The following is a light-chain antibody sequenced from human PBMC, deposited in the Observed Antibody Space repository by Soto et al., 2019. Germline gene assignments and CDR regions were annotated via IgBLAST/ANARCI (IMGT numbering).Light chain of an antibody. CDR2: AAS. J-gene: IGKJ5*01. Sequence: MPQSPSTLSSSLGDRVTITCRASQSVGTTLAWYQQRPGQAPRILIYAASTRATGIPARFSGSGSGTEFTLTISSLQSEDFAVYYCQQYNNWPSITFGQGTRLEI. CDR1: QSVGTT. V-gene: IGKV3-15*01. CDR3: QQYNNWPSIT.